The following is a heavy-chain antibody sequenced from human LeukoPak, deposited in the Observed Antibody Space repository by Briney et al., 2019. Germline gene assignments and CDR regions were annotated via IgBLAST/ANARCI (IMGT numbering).Heavy chain of an antibody. Sequence: QPGGSLRLSCAASGFTFSSYAMHWVRQAPGKGLEWVAVISYDGSNKYYADSVKGRFTISRDNSKNTLYLQMNSLRAEDSAVYYCARDGKHIAVPGVRYPMDVWGQGTTVTVS. V-gene: IGHV3-30-3*01. CDR2: ISYDGSNK. CDR1: GFTFSSYA. CDR3: ARDGKHIAVPGVRYPMDV. J-gene: IGHJ6*02. D-gene: IGHD6-19*01.